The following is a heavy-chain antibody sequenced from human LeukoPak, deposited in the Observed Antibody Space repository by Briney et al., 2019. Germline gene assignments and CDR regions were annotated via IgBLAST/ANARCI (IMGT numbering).Heavy chain of an antibody. J-gene: IGHJ4*02. CDR1: GGSFSGYY. V-gene: IGHV4-34*01. CDR3: ARDPSGWYDY. CDR2: INHSGST. Sequence: PSETLSLTCAVYGGSFSGYYWSWIRQPPGKGLEWIGEINHSGSTNYNPSLKSRVTISVDTSKNQFSLKLSSVTAADTAVYYCARDPSGWYDYWGQGTLVTVSS. D-gene: IGHD6-19*01.